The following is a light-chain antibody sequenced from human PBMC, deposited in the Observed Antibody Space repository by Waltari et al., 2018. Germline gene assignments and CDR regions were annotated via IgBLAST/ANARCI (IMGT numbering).Light chain of an antibody. CDR3: QQYNNWRAVT. J-gene: IGKJ3*01. V-gene: IGKV3-15*01. Sequence: EIVMTQSPATLSVSPAERATLSCMASQSVSTHLAWYQQKPGQAPSLLIYCASTRATDIPARFSGTASGTEFTLTISSLQSEDFAVYYCQQYNNWRAVTFGPGTKVDFK. CDR2: CAS. CDR1: QSVSTH.